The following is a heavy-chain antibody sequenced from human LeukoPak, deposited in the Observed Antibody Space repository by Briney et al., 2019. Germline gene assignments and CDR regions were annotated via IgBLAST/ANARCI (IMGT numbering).Heavy chain of an antibody. Sequence: EASVKVSCKASGDTFTSYYMHWVRQAPGQGLEWMGIINPSGGSTSYAQKFQGRVTMTRDTSTSTVYMELSSLRSEDTAVYYCASSGDVLLWFGELGYYYGMDVWGQGTTVTVSS. CDR1: GDTFTSYY. V-gene: IGHV1-46*01. CDR2: INPSGGST. CDR3: ASSGDVLLWFGELGYYYGMDV. J-gene: IGHJ6*02. D-gene: IGHD3-10*01.